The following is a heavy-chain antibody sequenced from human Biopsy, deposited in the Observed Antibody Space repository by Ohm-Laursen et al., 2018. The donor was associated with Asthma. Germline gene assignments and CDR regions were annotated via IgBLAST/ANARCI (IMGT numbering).Heavy chain of an antibody. V-gene: IGHV1-69*13. CDR1: GYTFTSD. J-gene: IGHJ6*02. CDR2: FIPVLGTP. D-gene: IGHD5-12*01. Sequence: GASVKVSCKASGYTFTSDINWVRQAPGQGLEWMGGFIPVLGTPDHAQMFEGRVTITADESTSTAYMELSSLSSEDTAVYYCARGYSGSDRIVYYYSGLEVWGQGTTVTVSS. CDR3: ARGYSGSDRIVYYYSGLEV.